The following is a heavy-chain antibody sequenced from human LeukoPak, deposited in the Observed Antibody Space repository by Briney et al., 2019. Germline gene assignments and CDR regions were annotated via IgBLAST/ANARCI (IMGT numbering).Heavy chain of an antibody. Sequence: ASVKVSCKASGGTFSSYAISWVRQAPGQGLEWMGGIIPIFGTANYAQKFQGRVTITADESTSTAYMELRSLTSDDTAIYYCARGGASSGYDYWGQGTLVTVSS. J-gene: IGHJ4*02. CDR1: GGTFSSYA. CDR3: ARGGASSGYDY. CDR2: IIPIFGTA. D-gene: IGHD5-12*01. V-gene: IGHV1-69*13.